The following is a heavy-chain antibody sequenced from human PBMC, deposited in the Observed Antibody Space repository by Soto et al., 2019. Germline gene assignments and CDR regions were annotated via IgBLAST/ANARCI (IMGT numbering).Heavy chain of an antibody. CDR2: IIPILGIA. J-gene: IGHJ6*03. CDR3: ASACFGNWNYVGWGYYYYMDV. D-gene: IGHD1-7*01. V-gene: IGHV1-69*02. Sequence: SVKVSCKASGGTFSSYTISWVRQAPGQGLEWMGRIIPILGIANYAQKFQGRVTITADKSTSTAYMELSSLRSEDTAVYYCASACFGNWNYVGWGYYYYMDVWGKGTTVTVSS. CDR1: GGTFSSYT.